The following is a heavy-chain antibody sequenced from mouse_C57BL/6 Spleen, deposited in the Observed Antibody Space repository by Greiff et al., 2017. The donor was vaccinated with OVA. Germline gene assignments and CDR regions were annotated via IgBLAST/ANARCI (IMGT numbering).Heavy chain of an antibody. V-gene: IGHV1-55*01. CDR1: GYTFTSYW. CDR2: IYPGSGST. J-gene: IGHJ4*01. CDR3: ARRCYYGSSGYYAMDY. Sequence: QVQLQQPGAELVKPGASVKMSCKASGYTFTSYWITWVKQRPGQGLEWIGDIYPGSGSTNYNEKFKSKATLTVDTSSSTAYMQLRSLTSEDSAVYDCARRCYYGSSGYYAMDYWGQGTSVTVSS. D-gene: IGHD1-1*01.